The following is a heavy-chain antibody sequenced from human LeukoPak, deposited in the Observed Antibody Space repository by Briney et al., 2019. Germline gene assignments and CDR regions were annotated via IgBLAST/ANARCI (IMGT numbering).Heavy chain of an antibody. CDR2: IIPIFGTA. CDR3: ARVSAEDSSSPGAPDY. V-gene: IGHV1-69*05. CDR1: GGTFSSYA. J-gene: IGHJ4*02. D-gene: IGHD6-13*01. Sequence: GASEKVSCKASGGTFSSYAISWVRQAPGQGLEWMGGIIPIFGTANYAQKFQGRVTMTTDTSTSTAYMELRSLRSDDTAVYYCARVSAEDSSSPGAPDYWGQGTLVTVSS.